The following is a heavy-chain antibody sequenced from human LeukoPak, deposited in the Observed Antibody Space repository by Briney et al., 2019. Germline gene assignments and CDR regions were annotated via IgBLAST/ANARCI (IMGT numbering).Heavy chain of an antibody. CDR1: GFTFGDYA. D-gene: IGHD3-10*01. Sequence: GRSLRLSCTASGFTFGDYAMSWVRQAPGQGLEWVGFIKIKANGGTTEYAASVKGRFTISRDDSKSIAYLQMNSLKTEDTAVYYCTRDSRSRARGYFDYWGQGTLVTVSS. V-gene: IGHV3-49*04. CDR3: TRDSRSRARGYFDY. CDR2: IKIKANGGTT. J-gene: IGHJ4*02.